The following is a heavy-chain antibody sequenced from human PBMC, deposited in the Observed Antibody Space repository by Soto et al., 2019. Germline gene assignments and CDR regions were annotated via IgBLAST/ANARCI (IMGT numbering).Heavy chain of an antibody. CDR1: GGSISSTSHY. J-gene: IGHJ6*03. D-gene: IGHD3-16*01. Sequence: PSETLSLTCTVSGGSISSTSHYWGWIRQPPGKGLEWIGSIYYSGSTYYNPTLKSRVTMSVDTSKHQFSLKLSSVTAADTAVYFCARNYDSSFYYMDVWGKGTTVTVSS. CDR2: IYYSGST. V-gene: IGHV4-39*01. CDR3: ARNYDSSFYYMDV.